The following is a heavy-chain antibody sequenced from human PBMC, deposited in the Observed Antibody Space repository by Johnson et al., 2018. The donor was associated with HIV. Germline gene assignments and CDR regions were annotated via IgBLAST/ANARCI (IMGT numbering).Heavy chain of an antibody. D-gene: IGHD3-3*01. J-gene: IGHJ3*02. CDR1: GFTFDDYG. CDR2: INWNGGSI. V-gene: IGHV3-20*04. CDR3: ARGDFWSGYPDAFDI. Sequence: VQLVESGGGVVQPAGSLRLSCAASGFTFDDYGMSWVRQAPGKGLEWVSGINWNGGSIGYADSVKGRFTISRDNSKNTLYLQMNSLRAEDTAVYYCARGDFWSGYPDAFDIWGQGTMVTVSS.